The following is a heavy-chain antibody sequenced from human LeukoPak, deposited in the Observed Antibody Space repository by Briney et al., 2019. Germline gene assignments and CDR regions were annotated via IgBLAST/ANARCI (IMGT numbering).Heavy chain of an antibody. CDR3: ARGGEXYYXDSSXXXANWFDP. Sequence: SETLSLTCAVYGGSFSGYYWSWIRQPPGKGLEWIGEINHSGSTNYNPSLKSRVTISVDTSKNQFSLKLSSVTAADKAVYYCARGGEXYYXDSSXXXANWFDPWGQGTLVTVSS. CDR1: GGSFSGYY. V-gene: IGHV4-34*01. D-gene: IGHD3-22*01. CDR2: INHSGST. J-gene: IGHJ5*02.